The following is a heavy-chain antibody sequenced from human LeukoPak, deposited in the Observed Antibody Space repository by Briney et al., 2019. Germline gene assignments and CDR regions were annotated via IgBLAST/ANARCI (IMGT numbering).Heavy chain of an antibody. Sequence: SGTLSLTCTVSGGSISSSSYYWGGIRQPPGKGLEGIGSIYYSGSTYYNPSLKSRVTISVGTSKNQFSLKLSSVTAADTAVYYCARYDAHFDYWGQGTLVTVSS. V-gene: IGHV4-39*01. CDR2: IYYSGST. J-gene: IGHJ4*02. D-gene: IGHD1-1*01. CDR3: ARYDAHFDY. CDR1: GGSISSSSYY.